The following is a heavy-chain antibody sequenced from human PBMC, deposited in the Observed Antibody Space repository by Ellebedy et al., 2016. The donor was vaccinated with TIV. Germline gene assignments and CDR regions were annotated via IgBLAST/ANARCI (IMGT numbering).Heavy chain of an antibody. Sequence: GESLKISCAASGFTFSSYSMNWVRQAPGKGLEWVSYISSSSSYIYYADSVKGRFTISRENAKNSLYLQMNSLRAEDTAVYYCARENSIYCGGDCYLDYWGQGTLVTVSA. CDR1: GFTFSSYS. D-gene: IGHD2-21*02. CDR2: ISSSSSYI. J-gene: IGHJ4*02. CDR3: ARENSIYCGGDCYLDY. V-gene: IGHV3-21*01.